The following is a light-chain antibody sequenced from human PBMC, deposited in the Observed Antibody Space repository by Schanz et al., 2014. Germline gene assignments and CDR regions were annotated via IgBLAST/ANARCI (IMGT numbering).Light chain of an antibody. CDR3: QQYSNWPSWT. V-gene: IGKV3-20*01. Sequence: EIVLTQSPGTLSLSPGETATLSCRASETVNGRFLAWYQQKPGQAPRLLIYGASSRATGIPDRFSGSGSGTDFTLTISRLEPEDFAVYYCQQYSNWPSWTFGQGTKVEIK. CDR1: ETVNGRF. J-gene: IGKJ1*01. CDR2: GAS.